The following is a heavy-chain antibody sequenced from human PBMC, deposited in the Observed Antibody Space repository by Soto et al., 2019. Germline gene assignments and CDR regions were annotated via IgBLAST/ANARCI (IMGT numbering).Heavy chain of an antibody. Sequence: ASVKVSCKASGYTFTSNDIYWLRQAPGQGPEWMGWMNPKSGDARYAQKFQDRLIMTRDTSITTAYMELTSLTSEDTAVYYCARGSPGTGAKRSWFDPWGQGTLVTVSS. V-gene: IGHV1-8*01. CDR1: GYTFTSND. CDR3: ARGSPGTGAKRSWFDP. D-gene: IGHD1-1*01. CDR2: MNPKSGDA. J-gene: IGHJ5*02.